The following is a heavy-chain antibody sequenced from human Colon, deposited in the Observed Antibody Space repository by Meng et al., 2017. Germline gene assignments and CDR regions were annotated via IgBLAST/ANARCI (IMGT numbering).Heavy chain of an antibody. CDR2: GST. Sequence: VQLPDSGPGLVRPSETLSLTCTVSGASVSDTNYAWSWIRQPPGKGLEWIGYGSTNHNPSLKSRVTISVDTSKNQFSLTLNSVTAADTAVYYCARDNWGSLDYWGQGTLVTVSS. D-gene: IGHD7-27*01. J-gene: IGHJ4*02. V-gene: IGHV4-61*01. CDR1: GASVSDTNYA. CDR3: ARDNWGSLDY.